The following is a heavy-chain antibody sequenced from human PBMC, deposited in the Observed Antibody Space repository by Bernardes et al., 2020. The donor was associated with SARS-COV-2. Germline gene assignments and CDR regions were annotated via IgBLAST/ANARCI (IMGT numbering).Heavy chain of an antibody. Sequence: SLRLSCAASGFTFSSNGMHWVRQAPGKGLEWVAVISYDGGIKYYTDSVKGRFTISRDNSKNTLYLQMNSLRAEDTAVYYCAKEDSSGWYYLAYWGQGTLVTVSS. CDR1: GFTFSSNG. D-gene: IGHD6-19*01. CDR2: ISYDGGIK. J-gene: IGHJ4*02. V-gene: IGHV3-30*18. CDR3: AKEDSSGWYYLAY.